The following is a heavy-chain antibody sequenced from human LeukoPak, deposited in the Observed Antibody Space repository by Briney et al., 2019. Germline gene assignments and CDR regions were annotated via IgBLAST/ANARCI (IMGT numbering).Heavy chain of an antibody. J-gene: IGHJ4*02. CDR1: GFTVNSNY. Sequence: GGSLRLSCAASGFTVNSNYMSWVRQAPGKGLEWVSVIYSGGSTYYADSVKGRFTISRDNSKNTLYLQMNSLRAEDTAVYYCARDRTMVRGVPAFDYWGQGTLVTVSS. CDR2: IYSGGST. V-gene: IGHV3-66*01. CDR3: ARDRTMVRGVPAFDY. D-gene: IGHD3-10*01.